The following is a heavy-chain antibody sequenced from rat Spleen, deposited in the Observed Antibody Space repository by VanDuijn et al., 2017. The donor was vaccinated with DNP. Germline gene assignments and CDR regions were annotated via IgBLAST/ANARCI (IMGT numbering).Heavy chain of an antibody. CDR1: GFTFSDFY. J-gene: IGHJ2*01. V-gene: IGHV5-20*01. CDR3: STLNSGTYDY. D-gene: IGHD1-3*01. Sequence: EVQLVESGGGLVQPGRSMKLSCTASGFTFSDFYMAWVRQAPTKGLEWVAYISYHGGSTYYGDSVKGRFTISRDNAKSTLYLQIDSLRSEDTATYYCSTLNSGTYDYWGQGVMVTVSS. CDR2: ISYHGGST.